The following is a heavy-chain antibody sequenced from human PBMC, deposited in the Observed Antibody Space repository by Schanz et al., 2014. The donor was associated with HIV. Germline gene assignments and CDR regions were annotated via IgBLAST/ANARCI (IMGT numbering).Heavy chain of an antibody. V-gene: IGHV1-2*02. CDR1: GYSFTGYY. Sequence: QVQLVQSGAEVEKPGASAKVSCKASGYSFTGYYMHWVRQAPGQGLEWMGWINPNSGGTNYAQKFQGRVTMTRDTSISTAYMELRRLRYDDTAVYYCAMGPDYYDSSAYYRVGLWYFDLWGRGTLVTVSS. D-gene: IGHD3-22*01. CDR3: AMGPDYYDSSAYYRVGLWYFDL. CDR2: INPNSGGT. J-gene: IGHJ2*01.